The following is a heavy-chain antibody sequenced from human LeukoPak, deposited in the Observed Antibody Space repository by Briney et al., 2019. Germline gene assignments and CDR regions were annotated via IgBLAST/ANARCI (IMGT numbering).Heavy chain of an antibody. Sequence: SVKVSCKASGGTFSSYAISWVRQAPGEGLEWMGGIIPIFGTANYAQKFQGRVTITTDESTSTAYMELSSLRSEDTAVYYCARGFHSSGWTDYWGQGTLVTVSS. CDR1: GGTFSSYA. D-gene: IGHD6-19*01. J-gene: IGHJ4*02. V-gene: IGHV1-69*05. CDR3: ARGFHSSGWTDY. CDR2: IIPIFGTA.